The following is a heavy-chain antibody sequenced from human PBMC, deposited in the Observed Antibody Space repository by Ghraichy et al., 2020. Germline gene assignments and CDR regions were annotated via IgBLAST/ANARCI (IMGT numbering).Heavy chain of an antibody. Sequence: GGSLRLSCAASGFTFNTYTMNWVRQAPGKGLEWVSSISSSSTYISYADSVKGRFTISRDNAQNSLDLQMNSLRVEDTAVYYWARDSARRSSFYYYYMDVWGKGTTVTGSS. J-gene: IGHJ6*03. CDR3: ARDSARRSSFYYYYMDV. CDR2: ISSSSTYI. D-gene: IGHD3-10*01. CDR1: GFTFNTYT. V-gene: IGHV3-21*01.